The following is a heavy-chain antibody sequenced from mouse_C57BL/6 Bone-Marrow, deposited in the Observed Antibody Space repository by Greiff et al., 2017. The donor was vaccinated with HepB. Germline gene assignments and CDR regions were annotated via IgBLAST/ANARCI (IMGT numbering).Heavy chain of an antibody. CDR3: ARERFITTVVATSRFAY. CDR1: GFTFSSYA. V-gene: IGHV5-4*01. D-gene: IGHD1-1*01. CDR2: ISDGGSYT. J-gene: IGHJ3*01. Sequence: EVKVVESGGGLVKPGGSLKLSCAASGFTFSSYAMSWVRQTPEKRLEWVATISDGGSYTYYPDNVTGRFTISRDNAKNTLYLQMSHLESEDTSMYYCARERFITTVVATSRFAYWGQGTLVTVSA.